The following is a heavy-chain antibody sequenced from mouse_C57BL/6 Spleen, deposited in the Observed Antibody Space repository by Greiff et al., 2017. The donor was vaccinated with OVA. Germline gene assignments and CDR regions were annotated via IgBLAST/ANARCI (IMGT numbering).Heavy chain of an antibody. J-gene: IGHJ2*01. CDR1: GYTFTSYW. CDR2: IDPSDSYT. V-gene: IGHV1-69*01. Sequence: QVHVKQPGAELVMPGASVKLSCKASGYTFTSYWMHWVKQRPGQGLEWIGEIDPSDSYTNYNQKFKGKSTLTVDKSSSTAYMQLSSLTSEDSAVYYCARSVFIIYCDDWGQGTTLTVSS. CDR3: ARSVFIIYCDD. D-gene: IGHD1-1*01.